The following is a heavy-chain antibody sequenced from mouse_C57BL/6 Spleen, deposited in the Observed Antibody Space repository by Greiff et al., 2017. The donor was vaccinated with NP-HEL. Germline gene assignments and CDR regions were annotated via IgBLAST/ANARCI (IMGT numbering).Heavy chain of an antibody. CDR1: GFTFSSYA. CDR2: ISDGGSYT. Sequence: EVQGVESGGGLVKPGGSLKLSCAASGFTFSSYAMSWVRQTPEKRLEWVATISDGGSYTYYPDNVKGRFTISRDNAKNNLYLQMSHLKSEDTAMYYCAREDYGSIFAYWGQGTLVTVSA. D-gene: IGHD1-1*01. V-gene: IGHV5-4*01. J-gene: IGHJ3*01. CDR3: AREDYGSIFAY.